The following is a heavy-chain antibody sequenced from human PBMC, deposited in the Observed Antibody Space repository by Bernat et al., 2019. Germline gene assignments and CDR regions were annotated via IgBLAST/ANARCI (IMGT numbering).Heavy chain of an antibody. V-gene: IGHV3-30*01. CDR1: VFTFSSYA. CDR3: ATDAYCSSTSCYPSLYYYYYMDV. CDR2: ISYDGSNK. Sequence: QVQLVESGGGVVQPGRSVRLSCAASVFTFSSYAMHWVRQAPGKGLEGVAVISYDGSNKYCATSWKGRLSISRGHSKNTLYLQMNLLRAKDTAVYYCATDAYCSSTSCYPSLYYYYYMDVWGKGTTVTVSS. D-gene: IGHD2-2*01. J-gene: IGHJ6*03.